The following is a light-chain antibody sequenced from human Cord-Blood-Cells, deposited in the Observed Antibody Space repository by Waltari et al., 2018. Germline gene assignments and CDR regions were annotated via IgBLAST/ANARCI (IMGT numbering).Light chain of an antibody. V-gene: IGKV3-15*01. CDR2: GAS. CDR1: QSVSSN. Sequence: EIVMTQSPATLSVSPGEKATLCCRASQSVSSNLAWYQQKPGQAPRLLIYGASTRFSGSGSGTEFTLTISSLQSEDFAVYCCQQYNNWPGTFGPGTKVDIK. CDR3: QQYNNWPGT. J-gene: IGKJ3*01.